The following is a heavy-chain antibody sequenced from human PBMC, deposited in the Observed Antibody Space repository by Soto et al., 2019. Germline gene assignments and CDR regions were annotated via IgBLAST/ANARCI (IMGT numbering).Heavy chain of an antibody. D-gene: IGHD3-9*01. Sequence: EVQLLESGGGLVQPGGSLRLSCAASGFTFSSYAMSWVRQAPGKGLEWVSAISGSGGSTYYADSVKGRFPISRDNSKNTLYLQMNSLRAEDTAVYYCAKNVWGITIFGGMDVWGQGTTVTVSS. V-gene: IGHV3-23*01. CDR3: AKNVWGITIFGGMDV. CDR1: GFTFSSYA. J-gene: IGHJ6*02. CDR2: ISGSGGST.